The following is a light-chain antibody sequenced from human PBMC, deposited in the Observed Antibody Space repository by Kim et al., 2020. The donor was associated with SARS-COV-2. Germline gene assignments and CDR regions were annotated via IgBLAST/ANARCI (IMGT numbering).Light chain of an antibody. CDR2: GAS. J-gene: IGKJ2*01. CDR1: QSVSSSY. CDR3: QQYGSSPPRYT. V-gene: IGKV3-20*01. Sequence: PRERATLSCRASQSVSSSYLAWYQQKPGQAPRLLIYGASSRATGIPDRFSGSGSGTDFTLTISRLEPEDFAVYYCQQYGSSPPRYTFGQGTKLEI.